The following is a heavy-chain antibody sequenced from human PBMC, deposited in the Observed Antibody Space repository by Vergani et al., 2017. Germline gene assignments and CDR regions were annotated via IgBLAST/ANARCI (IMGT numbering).Heavy chain of an antibody. V-gene: IGHV3-48*01. CDR3: ASSITMMPFDL. J-gene: IGHJ2*01. CDR2: ISSSSSTI. Sequence: EVQLVESGGGLVHPGGSLRLSCAASGFTFSSYSMNWVRQAPGKGLEWISYISSSSSTIYYADSVKGRFTISRDNAKNSLYLQMNSLRAEDTAVYYCASSITMMPFDLWGHGTLVTVSS. D-gene: IGHD3-22*01. CDR1: GFTFSSYS.